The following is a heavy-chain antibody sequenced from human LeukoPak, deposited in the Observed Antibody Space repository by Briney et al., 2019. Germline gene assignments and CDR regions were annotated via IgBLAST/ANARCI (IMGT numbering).Heavy chain of an antibody. D-gene: IGHD3-22*01. J-gene: IGHJ6*03. CDR3: ARTGDDSIGYPYYYYYYRDV. Sequence: SETLSLTCTVSGGSISSYYWSWIRQPAGKGLEWIGRIYNSGSTNYNPSLKSRVTISVDKSKNQFSLKLSSVTAADTAVYYCARTGDDSIGYPYYYYYYRDVWGKGTTVTVSS. CDR1: GGSISSYY. V-gene: IGHV4-4*07. CDR2: IYNSGST.